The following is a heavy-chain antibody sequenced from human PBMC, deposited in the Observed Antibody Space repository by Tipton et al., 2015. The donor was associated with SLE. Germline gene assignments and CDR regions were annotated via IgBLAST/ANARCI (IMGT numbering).Heavy chain of an antibody. CDR1: GGSFSGYY. J-gene: IGHJ4*02. Sequence: GLVKPSETLSLTCAVYGGSFSGYYWSWIRQPPGKGLEWIGYIHYSGSTNYNPSLESRVTMSVDTSNNQFSLRLSSVTAADTAVYYCARTEWYQSFDYWGQGTLVTVSS. CDR2: IHYSGST. CDR3: ARTEWYQSFDY. D-gene: IGHD2-2*01. V-gene: IGHV4-59*01.